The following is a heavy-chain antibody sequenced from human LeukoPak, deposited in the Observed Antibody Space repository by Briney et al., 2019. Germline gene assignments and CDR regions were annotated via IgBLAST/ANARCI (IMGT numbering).Heavy chain of an antibody. CDR2: IKSKVDGGTT. D-gene: IGHD6-19*01. V-gene: IGHV3-15*01. CDR1: GLXFRNAW. CDR3: TTGTSFIAVAGTSDY. J-gene: IGHJ4*02. Sequence: GGSLRLSCVASGLXFRNAWMSWVRQAPGKGLEWVGRIKSKVDGGTTDYGAPVKGRFTISRDDSKTTLYLQMNSLKTEDTAVYYCTTGTSFIAVAGTSDYWGQGTLVTVSS.